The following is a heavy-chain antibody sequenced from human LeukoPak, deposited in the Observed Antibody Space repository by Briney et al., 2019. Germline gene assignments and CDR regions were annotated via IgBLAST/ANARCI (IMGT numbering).Heavy chain of an antibody. D-gene: IGHD3-22*01. CDR3: ARAARQGFTMIVVPFFYFDL. Sequence: TLSLTCTVSGGSISSGASDWGWIRQHPKRGLEWVGYINHSGSTYYNPSLGSRVTMSVDTSKNQFSLKLSSVTAADSAVYYCARAARQGFTMIVVPFFYFDLWGRGTLVTVSS. J-gene: IGHJ2*01. CDR2: INHSGST. V-gene: IGHV4-31*03. CDR1: GGSISSGASD.